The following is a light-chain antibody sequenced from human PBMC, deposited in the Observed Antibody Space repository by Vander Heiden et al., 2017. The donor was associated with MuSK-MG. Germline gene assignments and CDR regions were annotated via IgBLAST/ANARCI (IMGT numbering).Light chain of an antibody. Sequence: QSVLTQPPSVSGTPGQRVAITFSGSNPNLGSNSVNWFQQFPGAAPKLLIYFNNRRLSGVPDRLSGSKSGTSASLAISGRRAEDEADYYCAAGDDSRNGWVFGGGTKLTVL. CDR1: NPNLGSNS. V-gene: IGLV1-44*01. CDR2: FNN. CDR3: AAGDDSRNGWV. J-gene: IGLJ3*02.